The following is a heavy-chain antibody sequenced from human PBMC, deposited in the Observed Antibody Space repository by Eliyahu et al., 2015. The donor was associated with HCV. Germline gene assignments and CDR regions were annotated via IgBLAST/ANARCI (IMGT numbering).Heavy chain of an antibody. Sequence: QVQLQQWGAGLLKPSETLSLTCAVYGGSFSGYYWSWIRQPPGKGLEWIGEINHSGSTNYNPSLKSRVTISVDTSKNQFSLKLSSVTAADTAVYYCARDDCSGGSCHDYWGQGTLVTVSS. J-gene: IGHJ4*02. CDR3: ARDDCSGGSCHDY. D-gene: IGHD2-15*01. CDR1: GGSFSGYY. V-gene: IGHV4-34*01. CDR2: INHSGST.